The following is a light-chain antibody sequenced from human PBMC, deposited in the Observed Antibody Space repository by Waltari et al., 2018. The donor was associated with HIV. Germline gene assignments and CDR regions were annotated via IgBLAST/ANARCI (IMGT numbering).Light chain of an antibody. J-gene: IGLJ3*02. Sequence: QSALTPPRSVSGSPGQSVTIPCPGTPSDVCGYNYVTGYQQHPGKAPKLMIYDVSKRPSGVPDRFSGSKSGNTASLTISGLQAEDEADYYCCSYAGSYTFGFGGGTKLTVL. V-gene: IGLV2-11*02. CDR1: PSDVCGYNY. CDR2: DVS. CDR3: CSYAGSYTFG.